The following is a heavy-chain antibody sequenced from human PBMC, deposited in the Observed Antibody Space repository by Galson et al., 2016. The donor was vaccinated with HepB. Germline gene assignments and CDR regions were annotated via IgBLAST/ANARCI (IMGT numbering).Heavy chain of an antibody. D-gene: IGHD2-8*01. CDR1: GFTFGDYA. Sequence: SLRLSCATSGFTFGDYAMSWFRQAPGKGLEWVGFIRGKAYGATTEYAASVKGRFTISRDDSKSIAYLQMNSLKTEDTAVYYCTRDGCWFYFDYWGQGTLVTVSS. CDR3: TRDGCWFYFDY. J-gene: IGHJ4*02. V-gene: IGHV3-49*03. CDR2: IRGKAYGATT.